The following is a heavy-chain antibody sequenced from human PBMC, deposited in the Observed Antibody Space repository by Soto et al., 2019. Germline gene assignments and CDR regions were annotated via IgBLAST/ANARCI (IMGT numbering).Heavy chain of an antibody. D-gene: IGHD3-16*02. J-gene: IGHJ6*02. CDR2: IFPKFGTT. CDR1: GDTDTNYA. V-gene: IGHV1-69*13. CDR3: EAEMTFGKLSVV. Sequence: SVKVSCKASGDTDTNYAISWVRQAPGQGLEWMGGIFPKFGTTYSAQKLQDRLTITADESTSTVYMQLSSLRLDDTAVYYCEAEMTFGKLSVVWGQGTTVTVSS.